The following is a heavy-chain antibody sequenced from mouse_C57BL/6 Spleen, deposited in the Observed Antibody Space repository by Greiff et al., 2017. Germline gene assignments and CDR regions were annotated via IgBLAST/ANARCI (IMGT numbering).Heavy chain of an antibody. CDR2: IDPSDSET. Sequence: QVQLQQPGAELVRPGSSVKLSCKASGYTFTSYWMHWVKQRPIQGLEWIGNIDPSDSETHYNQKFKDKATLTVDKSSSTAYMQLSSLTSEDSAGYYCARGYDYDARLGFAYWGQGTLVTVSA. J-gene: IGHJ3*01. CDR1: GYTFTSYW. V-gene: IGHV1-52*01. CDR3: ARGYDYDARLGFAY. D-gene: IGHD2-4*01.